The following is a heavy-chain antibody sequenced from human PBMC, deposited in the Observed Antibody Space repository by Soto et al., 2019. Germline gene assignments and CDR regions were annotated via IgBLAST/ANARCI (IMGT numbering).Heavy chain of an antibody. Sequence: SETLSLTCTVSGGSISSGGYYWSWIRQHPGTGLEWIGHISYSGSTYYNTSLKSRVTISVDTSRNQFSLIVSSVTAADTAVYYCARSHSSRCDIDYWGQGTLVTVSS. CDR2: ISYSGST. D-gene: IGHD6-13*01. V-gene: IGHV4-31*03. CDR1: GGSISSGGYY. J-gene: IGHJ4*02. CDR3: ARSHSSRCDIDY.